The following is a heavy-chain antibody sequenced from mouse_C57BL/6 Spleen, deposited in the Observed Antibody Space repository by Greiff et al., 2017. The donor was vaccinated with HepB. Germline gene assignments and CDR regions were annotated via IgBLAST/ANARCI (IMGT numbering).Heavy chain of an antibody. D-gene: IGHD2-3*01. J-gene: IGHJ2*01. V-gene: IGHV5-17*01. CDR3: ARGGKWLLLYYFDY. CDR2: ISSGSSTI. CDR1: GFTFSDYG. Sequence: DVQLVESGGGLVKPGGSLKLSCAASGFTFSDYGMHWVRQAPEKGLEWVAYISSGSSTIYYADTVKGRFTISRDNAKNTLFLQMTSLRSEDTAIYYCARGGKWLLLYYFDYWGQGTTLTVSS.